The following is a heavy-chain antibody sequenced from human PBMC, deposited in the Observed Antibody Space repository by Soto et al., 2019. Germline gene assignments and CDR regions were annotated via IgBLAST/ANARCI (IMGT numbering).Heavy chain of an antibody. Sequence: QVQLVESGGGVVQPGRSLRLSCAASGFTFSSSGLHWVRQAPGKGLEWVAVISYDGTNKYYADSGKGRFTISRDNSKYTLYLQMNSLRAEDTAVYYCAKGGRGGYDYIDYWGQGTLVTVSS. D-gene: IGHD5-12*01. CDR3: AKGGRGGYDYIDY. V-gene: IGHV3-30*18. J-gene: IGHJ4*02. CDR1: GFTFSSSG. CDR2: ISYDGTNK.